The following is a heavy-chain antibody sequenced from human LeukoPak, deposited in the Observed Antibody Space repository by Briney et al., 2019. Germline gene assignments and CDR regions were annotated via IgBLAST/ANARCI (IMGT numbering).Heavy chain of an antibody. D-gene: IGHD3-22*01. CDR1: GGTFSSYA. V-gene: IGHV1-69*13. CDR3: ARVRYYYDSSGYSFDY. J-gene: IGHJ4*02. Sequence: SVKVSCKASGGTFSSYAISWVRQAPGQGLEWMGGIIPIFGTANYAQKFQGRVTITADESTSTAYMELSSLRSEYTAVYYCARVRYYYDSSGYSFDYWGQGTLVTVSS. CDR2: IIPIFGTA.